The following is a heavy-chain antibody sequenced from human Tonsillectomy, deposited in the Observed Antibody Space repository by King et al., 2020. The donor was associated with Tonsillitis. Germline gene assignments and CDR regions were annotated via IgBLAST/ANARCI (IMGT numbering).Heavy chain of an antibody. D-gene: IGHD3-3*01. V-gene: IGHV5-51*01. CDR3: ARHATFGVLSYRYYSYGMDV. Sequence: QLVQSGAEVKKPGESLKISCKGSGYSFASYWIGWVRQMPGKGLEWMGIIYPGDSDTKYSPSFQGQVTISADKSISTAYLQWSSLKGSDTAVYYCARHATFGVLSYRYYSYGMDVWGQGTTVTVSS. CDR1: GYSFASYW. J-gene: IGHJ6*02. CDR2: IYPGDSDT.